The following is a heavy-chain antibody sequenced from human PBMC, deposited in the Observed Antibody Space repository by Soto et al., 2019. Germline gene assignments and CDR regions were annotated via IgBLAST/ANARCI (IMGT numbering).Heavy chain of an antibody. CDR2: IYYSGST. CDR3: ARDRFFLFGEPLEGYDMYF. Sequence: SETLSLTCTVSGGSISSYYWSWIRQPPGKGLEWIGYIYYSGSTNYNPSLKSRVTISVDTSKNQFSLKLSSVTAADTAVYYCARDRFFLFGEPLEGYDMYFWGQGSSVTVS. V-gene: IGHV4-59*01. CDR1: GGSISSYY. D-gene: IGHD3-10*02. J-gene: IGHJ6*02.